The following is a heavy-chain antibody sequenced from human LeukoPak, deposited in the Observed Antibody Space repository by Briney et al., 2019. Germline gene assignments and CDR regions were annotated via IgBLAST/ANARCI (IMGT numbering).Heavy chain of an antibody. Sequence: ASVKVSCKASGYTFTCYYMHWVRQAPGQGLEWMGWINPNSGGTNYAQKFQGRVTMTRDTSISTAYMELSRLRSDDTAVYYCARRLEYCSSTSCYGFDYWGQGTLVTVSS. CDR2: INPNSGGT. CDR1: GYTFTCYY. CDR3: ARRLEYCSSTSCYGFDY. J-gene: IGHJ4*02. V-gene: IGHV1-2*02. D-gene: IGHD2-2*01.